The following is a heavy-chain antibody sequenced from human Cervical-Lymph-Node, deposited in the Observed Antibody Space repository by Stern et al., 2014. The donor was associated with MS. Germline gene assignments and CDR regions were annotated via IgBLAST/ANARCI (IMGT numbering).Heavy chain of an antibody. Sequence: QVQLQESGPGLVKPSETLSVTCTVSGGSIRSSSHYWGWIRQAPRKGLEWIGSIYYSGSIYYNPTLKSRVTLSVGTSTNQFSLKLSSGTAADTAVYYCGSRGPYAWYFDLWGRGTLVTVSS. CDR1: GGSIRSSSHY. CDR2: IYYSGSI. V-gene: IGHV4-39*01. J-gene: IGHJ2*01. CDR3: GSRGPYAWYFDL.